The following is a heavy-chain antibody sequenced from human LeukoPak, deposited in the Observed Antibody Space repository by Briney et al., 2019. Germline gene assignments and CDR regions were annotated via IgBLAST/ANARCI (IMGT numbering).Heavy chain of an antibody. J-gene: IGHJ6*02. CDR2: MNPNSGNT. V-gene: IGHV1-8*01. CDR3: ARVGAVADNYYYYGMDV. CDR1: GYTFTSYD. D-gene: IGHD6-19*01. Sequence: GASVKVSCKASGYTFTSYDINWVRQATGQGLEWMGWMNPNSGNTGYAQKFQGRVTMTRNTSISTAYMELSRLRSEDTAVYYCARVGAVADNYYYYGMDVWGQGTTVTVSS.